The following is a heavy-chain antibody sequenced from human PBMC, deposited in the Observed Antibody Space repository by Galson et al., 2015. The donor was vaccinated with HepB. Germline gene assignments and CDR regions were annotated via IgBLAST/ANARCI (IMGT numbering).Heavy chain of an antibody. CDR2: IHGGNKR. CDR1: GFSIRSHY. D-gene: IGHD6-13*01. CDR3: AQLGTGY. Sequence: ALRLSCAASGFSIRSHYMNWVRQAPGKGLEWVSVIHGGNKRYYADSVKGRFTISRDDSINTLFLQRNSLRVEDTAVYYCAQLGTGYWGQATLVTVSS. V-gene: IGHV3-53*01. J-gene: IGHJ4*02.